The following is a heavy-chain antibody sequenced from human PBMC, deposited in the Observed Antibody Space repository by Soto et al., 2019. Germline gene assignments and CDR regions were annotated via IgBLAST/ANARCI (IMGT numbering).Heavy chain of an antibody. D-gene: IGHD3-3*01. Sequence: ASVKGSCKASGYTLTSYGISWVRQAPGQGLEWMGWMNPYSGNTSYAQKLQGRVTMTRNTSISTAYMELSSLRSEDTAVYYCARGLRITIFGVVSSHYYYYMDVWGKGTTVTVSS. V-gene: IGHV1-8*02. CDR2: MNPYSGNT. J-gene: IGHJ6*03. CDR3: ARGLRITIFGVVSSHYYYYMDV. CDR1: GYTLTSYG.